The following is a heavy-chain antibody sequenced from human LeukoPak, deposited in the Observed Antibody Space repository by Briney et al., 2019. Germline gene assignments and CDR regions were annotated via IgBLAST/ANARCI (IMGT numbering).Heavy chain of an antibody. CDR3: ASRQTGTTRGSWFDP. J-gene: IGHJ5*02. V-gene: IGHV1-69*10. CDR1: GGTCSSYA. CDR2: IIPIFGIA. D-gene: IGHD1-1*01. Sequence: VASVKVSCKASGGTCSSYAMSWLRQAPGQGLEWMGGIIPIFGIANYANKFQGRVTITADKSTSTAYLELSSLRSEDTALYYCASRQTGTTRGSWFDPWGQGTLVTVSS.